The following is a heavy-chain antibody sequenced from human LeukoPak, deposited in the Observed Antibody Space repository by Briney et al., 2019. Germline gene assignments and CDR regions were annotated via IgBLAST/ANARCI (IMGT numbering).Heavy chain of an antibody. J-gene: IGHJ5*02. CDR2: ISSSGSTI. D-gene: IGHD6-19*01. CDR1: GFTFSSYA. Sequence: PGGSLRLSCAASGFTFSSYAMSWIRQAPGKGLEWVSYISSSGSTIYYADSVKGRFTISRDNAKNSLYLQMNSLRAEDTAVYYCARGPATLAAPFDPWGQGTLVTVSS. CDR3: ARGPATLAAPFDP. V-gene: IGHV3-11*01.